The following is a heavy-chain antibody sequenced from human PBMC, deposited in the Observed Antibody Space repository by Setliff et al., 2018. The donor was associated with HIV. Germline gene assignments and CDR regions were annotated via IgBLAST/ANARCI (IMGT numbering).Heavy chain of an antibody. CDR2: IIPIFDTT. Sequence: SVKVSCKASGGTFSGYGISWVRQAPGQGLEWMGGIIPIFDTTNYAQKFQGRVTITADESTSTAYMELSSLRSEDTAVYYCAKELSYCSGGSCYFDSWGQGTLVTVSS. V-gene: IGHV1-69*13. D-gene: IGHD2-15*01. CDR1: GGTFSGYG. CDR3: AKELSYCSGGSCYFDS. J-gene: IGHJ4*02.